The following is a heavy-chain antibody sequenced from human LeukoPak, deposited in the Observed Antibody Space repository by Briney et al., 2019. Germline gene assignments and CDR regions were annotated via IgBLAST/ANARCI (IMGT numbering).Heavy chain of an antibody. Sequence: GASVKVSCKASGYTFTGYYMHWVRQAPGQGLEWMGWINPNSGGTNYAQRFQGRVTMTRDTSISTAYMELSRLRSDDTAVYYCARDPPLVYYYDSSGYYSYWGQGTLVTVSS. J-gene: IGHJ4*02. CDR1: GYTFTGYY. V-gene: IGHV1-2*02. D-gene: IGHD3-22*01. CDR2: INPNSGGT. CDR3: ARDPPLVYYYDSSGYYSY.